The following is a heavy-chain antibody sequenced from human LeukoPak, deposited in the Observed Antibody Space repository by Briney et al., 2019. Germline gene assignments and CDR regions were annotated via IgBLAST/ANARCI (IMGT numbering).Heavy chain of an antibody. CDR2: ISGSGGST. D-gene: IGHD3-3*01. CDR3: ANPEIFSDAFDI. CDR1: GFTFSSYA. Sequence: GGSLRLSCAASGFTFSSYAMSWVRQAPGKGLEWVSAISGSGGSTYYADSVKGRFTISRDNSKNTLYLQMNSLRAEDTAVYYCANPEIFSDAFDIWGQGTMVTVSS. J-gene: IGHJ3*02. V-gene: IGHV3-23*01.